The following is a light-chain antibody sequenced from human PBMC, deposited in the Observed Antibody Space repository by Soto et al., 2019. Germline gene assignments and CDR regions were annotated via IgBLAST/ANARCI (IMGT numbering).Light chain of an antibody. CDR3: RQYNNWPPTWT. CDR1: QSINSN. Sequence: EIVMTQSPATQSVSPGERATVSSRASQSINSNLAWYQQLPGQPPRLLIYDASTRATGIPARFSGSGSGREFTLTISSLQSEDFAVYYCRQYNNWPPTWTFGQGTKVEIK. CDR2: DAS. V-gene: IGKV3-15*01. J-gene: IGKJ1*01.